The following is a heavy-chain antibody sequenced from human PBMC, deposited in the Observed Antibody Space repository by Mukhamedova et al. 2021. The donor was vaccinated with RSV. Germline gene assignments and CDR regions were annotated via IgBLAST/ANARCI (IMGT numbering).Heavy chain of an antibody. CDR3: ARAVMATQNLDR. D-gene: IGHD5-24*01. V-gene: IGHV1-2*02. Sequence: WMGWINPQSGGTNYAQKFQGRVTMTRGTSISTAYMELSGLRSDDTAVYYRARAVMATQNLDRWGQGTLVTVSS. CDR2: INPQSGGT. J-gene: IGHJ5*02.